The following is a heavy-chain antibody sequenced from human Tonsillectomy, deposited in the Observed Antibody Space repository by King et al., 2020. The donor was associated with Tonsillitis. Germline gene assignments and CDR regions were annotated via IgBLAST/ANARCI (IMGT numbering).Heavy chain of an antibody. CDR1: GFTFSNYG. D-gene: IGHD3-10*01. V-gene: IGHV3-33*05. J-gene: IGHJ4*02. Sequence: VQLVESGGGVVQPGRSLRLSCAASGFTFSNYGMHWVRQAPGKGLEWVAVISYDGSNKYYADSVKGRFTISRDNSKNTLYLQMNSLRAQDTAVYYCARVVDYYGSVDYWGQGTLVTVSS. CDR2: ISYDGSNK. CDR3: ARVVDYYGSVDY.